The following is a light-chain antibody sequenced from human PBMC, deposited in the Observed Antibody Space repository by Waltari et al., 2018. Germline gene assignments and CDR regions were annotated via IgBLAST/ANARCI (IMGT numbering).Light chain of an antibody. CDR2: WAS. CDR1: QSVLSSSNNKNY. V-gene: IGKV4-1*01. J-gene: IGKJ4*01. CDR3: QQYNSYSLLT. Sequence: DIVMTQSPDSLAVYLGERATINCKSSQSVLSSSNNKNYLGWYQQKPGQPPKLVIYWASTRDSGVPDRFSGSGSGTDFALTISSLQADDFATYYCQQYNSYSLLTFGGGTKVEIK.